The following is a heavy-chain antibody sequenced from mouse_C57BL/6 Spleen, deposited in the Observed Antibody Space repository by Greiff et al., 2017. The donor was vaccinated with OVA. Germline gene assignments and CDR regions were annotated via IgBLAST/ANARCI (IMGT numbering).Heavy chain of an antibody. D-gene: IGHD1-1*01. Sequence: VKLVESGPGLVAPSQSLSITCTVSGFSLTSYAISWVRQPPGKGLEWLGVIWPGGGTNYNSALKSRLSISKDNSKSQVFLKMISLQTDDTARYYCARKFVTTVVATGSMDYWGQGTSVTVSS. J-gene: IGHJ4*01. CDR1: GFSLTSYA. CDR3: ARKFVTTVVATGSMDY. CDR2: IWPGGGT. V-gene: IGHV2-9-1*01.